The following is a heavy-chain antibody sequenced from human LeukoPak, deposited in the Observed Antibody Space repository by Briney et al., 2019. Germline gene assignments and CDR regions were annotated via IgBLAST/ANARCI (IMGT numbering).Heavy chain of an antibody. CDR3: ATVLKNYYYYYMDV. Sequence: SGTLSLTCAVYGGSLSGYYWSWIRQPPGKGLEWIGEINHSGSTNYNPSLKSRVTISVDTSKNQFSLKLSSVTAADTAVYYCATVLKNYYYYYMDVWGKGTTVTVSS. V-gene: IGHV4-34*01. D-gene: IGHD4/OR15-4a*01. CDR1: GGSLSGYY. CDR2: INHSGST. J-gene: IGHJ6*03.